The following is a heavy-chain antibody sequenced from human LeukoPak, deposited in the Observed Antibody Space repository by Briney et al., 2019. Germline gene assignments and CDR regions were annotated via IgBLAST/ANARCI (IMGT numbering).Heavy chain of an antibody. J-gene: IGHJ4*02. CDR1: GFTFSSYS. CDR3: AKDRPNYYGTNGHYYRRDGDC. CDR2: ISSSSSYI. Sequence: GGSLRLSCAASGFTFSSYSMSWVRQAPGKGLEWVSSISSSSSYIYYADSVKGRFTISRDNAKNSLYLQMNSLRAEDTAVYYCAKDRPNYYGTNGHYYRRDGDCWGQGTLVTVSS. V-gene: IGHV3-21*01. D-gene: IGHD3-22*01.